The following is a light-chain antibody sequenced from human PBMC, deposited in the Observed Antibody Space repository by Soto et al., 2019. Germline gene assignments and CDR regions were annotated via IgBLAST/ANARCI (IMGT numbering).Light chain of an antibody. CDR3: SSYTRSSTLI. J-gene: IGLJ2*01. CDR1: SSDVRGYNY. Sequence: QSVLTQPASVSGSPGQAITISCTGTSSDVRGYNYVSWYQHHPGKAPKLVIYDVSYRPSGVSNRFSGAKSGTTASLTISGLQAEDEADYYCSSYTRSSTLIFGGGSKLTVL. CDR2: DVS. V-gene: IGLV2-14*03.